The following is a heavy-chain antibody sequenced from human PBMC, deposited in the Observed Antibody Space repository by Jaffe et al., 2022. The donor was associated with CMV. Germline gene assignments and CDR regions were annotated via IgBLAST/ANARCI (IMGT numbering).Heavy chain of an antibody. CDR2: INPNSGGT. J-gene: IGHJ6*02. Sequence: QVQLVQSGAEVKKPGASVKVSCKASGYTFTGYYMHWVRQAPGQGLEWMGWINPNSGGTNYAQKFQGRVTMTRDTSISTAYMELSRLRSDDTAVYYCAREQIAVAGTSYKKQNYYYYYYGMDVWGQGTTVTVSS. CDR1: GYTFTGYY. D-gene: IGHD6-19*01. V-gene: IGHV1-2*02. CDR3: AREQIAVAGTSYKKQNYYYYYYGMDV.